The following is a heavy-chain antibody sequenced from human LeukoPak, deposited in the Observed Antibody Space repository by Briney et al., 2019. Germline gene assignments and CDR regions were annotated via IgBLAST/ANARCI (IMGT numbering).Heavy chain of an antibody. CDR2: ISGSGGST. J-gene: IGHJ4*02. Sequence: GGSLRLSCAASGFTFSSYAMSWVRQAPGKGLEWVSAISGSGGSTYYADSVKGRFTISRDNSKNTLYLQMNSLRVEDTAVYYCAKARFDFWSGYSALGYWGQGTLVTVSS. CDR3: AKARFDFWSGYSALGY. D-gene: IGHD3-3*01. CDR1: GFTFSSYA. V-gene: IGHV3-23*01.